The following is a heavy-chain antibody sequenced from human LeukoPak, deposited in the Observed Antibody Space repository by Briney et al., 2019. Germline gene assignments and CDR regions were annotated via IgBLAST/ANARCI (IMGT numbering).Heavy chain of an antibody. J-gene: IGHJ4*02. Sequence: PGGSLRLSCTASGFTFSNHAMSWVRQAPGQGLEWVSSIGATDGSTYYADSVKGRFTISKDNSRNTADLQMNSLRAEDTAMYYCAKDRLLDGYNSNWVQGTLVTVSS. CDR1: GFTFSNHA. CDR2: IGATDGST. D-gene: IGHD5-24*01. V-gene: IGHV3-23*01. CDR3: AKDRLLDGYNSN.